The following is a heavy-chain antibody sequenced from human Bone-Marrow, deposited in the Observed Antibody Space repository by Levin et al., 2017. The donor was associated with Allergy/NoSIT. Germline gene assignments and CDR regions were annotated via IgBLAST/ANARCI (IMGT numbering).Heavy chain of an antibody. CDR3: ARDLGGYAIDY. Sequence: LSLTCAASGFTFSSYAMHWVRQAPGKGLEWVAVISYDGSNKYYADSVKGRFTISRDNSKNTLYLQMNSLRAEDTAVYYCARDLGGYAIDYWGQGTLVTVSS. CDR1: GFTFSSYA. CDR2: ISYDGSNK. D-gene: IGHD5-12*01. J-gene: IGHJ4*02. V-gene: IGHV3-30*04.